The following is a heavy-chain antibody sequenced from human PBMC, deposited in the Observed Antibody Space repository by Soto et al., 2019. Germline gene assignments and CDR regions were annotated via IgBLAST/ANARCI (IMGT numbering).Heavy chain of an antibody. J-gene: IGHJ4*02. V-gene: IGHV3-30*18. D-gene: IGHD1-26*01. CDR2: ISYDGSNT. CDR3: AKEGGLRGSYYISSSYYFDY. Sequence: QVQLVESGGGVVQHGRSLRLSCAASGFTFSSYGMHWVRQAPGKGLEWVAIISYDGSNTYYADSVKGRFTISRDNSKNTLYLQMNRLRAEDTSVYYCAKEGGLRGSYYISSSYYFDYWGQGTLVTVSS. CDR1: GFTFSSYG.